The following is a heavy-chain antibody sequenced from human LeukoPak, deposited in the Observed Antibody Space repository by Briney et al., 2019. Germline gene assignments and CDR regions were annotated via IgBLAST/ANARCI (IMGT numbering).Heavy chain of an antibody. CDR2: IYNGGNT. Sequence: PGRSLRLSCAASGFTISSNYIGWVRQAPRKGLDWVSVIYNGGNTYYADSVKGRFTISRDNSKNTLYLQMNSLRADDTAVYYCAKVASDSRGWYHFDYWGQGTLVTVSS. CDR3: AKVASDSRGWYHFDY. J-gene: IGHJ4*02. D-gene: IGHD6-19*01. CDR1: GFTISSNY. V-gene: IGHV3-53*01.